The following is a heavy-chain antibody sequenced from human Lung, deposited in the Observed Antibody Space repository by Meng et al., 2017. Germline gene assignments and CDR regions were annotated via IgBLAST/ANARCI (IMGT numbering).Heavy chain of an antibody. D-gene: IGHD3-22*01. Sequence: SVKVSCKASGGTFSSYAISWVRQAPGQGLEWMGGIIPIFGTANYAQKFQGRVTITADESTSTAYMELSSLRSEDTAVYYCARVYYYDSSGYYAYYFDYWGQGTQVTVSS. CDR1: GGTFSSYA. CDR2: IIPIFGTA. CDR3: ARVYYYDSSGYYAYYFDY. V-gene: IGHV1-69*13. J-gene: IGHJ4*01.